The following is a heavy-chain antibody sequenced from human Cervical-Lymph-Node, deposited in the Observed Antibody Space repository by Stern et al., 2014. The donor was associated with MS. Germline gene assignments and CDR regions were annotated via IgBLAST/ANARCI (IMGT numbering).Heavy chain of an antibody. D-gene: IGHD6-19*01. CDR3: ARDDYSSGWYGGWFDP. Sequence: QVQLVESGAEVKKPGASVKVSCKASGYTFTSYGISWVRQAPGQGLEWVGWFTAYNGNTNYAQQLQGRVTMTTATSTSTAYMELRSLRSDGTAVYYWARDDYSSGWYGGWFDPWGQGTLVTVSS. V-gene: IGHV1-18*01. CDR1: GYTFTSYG. J-gene: IGHJ5*02. CDR2: FTAYNGNT.